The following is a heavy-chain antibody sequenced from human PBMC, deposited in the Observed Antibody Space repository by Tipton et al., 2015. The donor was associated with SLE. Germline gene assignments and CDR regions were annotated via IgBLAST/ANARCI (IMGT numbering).Heavy chain of an antibody. CDR2: ISGSGGST. V-gene: IGHV3-23*01. Sequence: GSLRLSCAASGFTFSNAWMSWVRQAPGKGLEWVSAISGSGGSTYYADSVKGRFTISRDNSKNTLYLQMNSLRAEDTAVYYCAKLDVGSGSHARWGQGTLVTVSS. CDR3: AKLDVGSGSHAR. D-gene: IGHD1-26*01. CDR1: GFTFSNAW. J-gene: IGHJ4*02.